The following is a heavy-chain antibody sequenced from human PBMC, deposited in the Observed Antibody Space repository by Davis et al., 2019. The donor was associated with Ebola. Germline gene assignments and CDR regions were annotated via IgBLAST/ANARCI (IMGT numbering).Heavy chain of an antibody. V-gene: IGHV3-73*01. CDR2: IRSKANSYAT. CDR1: GFTFSGSA. CDR3: SCSSSGFDY. Sequence: GESLKISCAASGFTFSGSAMHWVRQASGKGLEWVGRIRSKANSYATAYAASVKGRFTISSDDSKNTAYLQMNSLKTEDTAVYYCSCSSSGFDYWGQGTLVTVSS. D-gene: IGHD6-6*01. J-gene: IGHJ4*02.